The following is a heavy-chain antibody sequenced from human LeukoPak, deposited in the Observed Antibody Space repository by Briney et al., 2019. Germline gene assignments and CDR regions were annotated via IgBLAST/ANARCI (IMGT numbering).Heavy chain of an antibody. D-gene: IGHD6-25*01. Sequence: GGSLRLSCAASGFTFSSYAMTRVRQAPGLGLEWVSGISGSGSSTYFADSVQGRFNIPRDNSKNTLYLQMNRLRAEAQAVYYCAKGQRWGQGTLVTVSS. CDR3: AKGQR. V-gene: IGHV3-23*01. CDR1: GFTFSSYA. J-gene: IGHJ4*01. CDR2: ISGSGSST.